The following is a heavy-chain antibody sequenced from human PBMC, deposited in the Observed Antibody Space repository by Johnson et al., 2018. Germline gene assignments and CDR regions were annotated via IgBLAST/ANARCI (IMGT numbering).Heavy chain of an antibody. J-gene: IGHJ3*02. CDR2: FIPLLNTS. Sequence: QVQLVQSGAEVKKXGSSVKVXCSTAGGTFGSSTISWVRQAPGQGLEWMGRFIPLLNTSDFTQRFQGRVAITADKSTSATYMELSSLRCYDTAIDYCAREHHDSHGKDAFAIWGQGTMITVSS. CDR1: GGTFGSST. D-gene: IGHD1-1*01. CDR3: AREHHDSHGKDAFAI. V-gene: IGHV1-69*08.